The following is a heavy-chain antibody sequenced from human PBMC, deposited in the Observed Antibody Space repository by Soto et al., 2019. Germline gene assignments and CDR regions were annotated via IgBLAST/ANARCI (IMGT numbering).Heavy chain of an antibody. CDR3: AKYNSSSPLGN. Sequence: LSLTCAVSGGSISSSFWWNWVRQPPGKGLEWIGEIYHSGSTNYNPSLKSRVTLSVDKSKNQFSLRLSSVTAADTAVYYCAKYNSSSPLGNWGQGTLVTVSS. CDR1: GGSISSSFW. V-gene: IGHV4-4*02. J-gene: IGHJ4*02. CDR2: IYHSGST. D-gene: IGHD6-6*01.